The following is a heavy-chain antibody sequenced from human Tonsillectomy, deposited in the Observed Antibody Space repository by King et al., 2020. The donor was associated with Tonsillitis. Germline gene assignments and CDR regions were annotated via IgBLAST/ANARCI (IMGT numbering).Heavy chain of an antibody. Sequence: VQLVESGGGVVQPGRSLRLSCAASGFTFNNYAMHWVRQAPGKGLEWVAVISYDGSNKYYTDSVKGRFTISRDNSKNTLYLQMNSLRAEDTAVYYCARTEAAMAGFPRDFYYYALDGWGQGPTVTVSS. CDR3: ARTEAAMAGFPRDFYYYALDG. J-gene: IGHJ6*02. CDR1: GFTFNNYA. D-gene: IGHD6-19*01. CDR2: ISYDGSNK. V-gene: IGHV3-30*04.